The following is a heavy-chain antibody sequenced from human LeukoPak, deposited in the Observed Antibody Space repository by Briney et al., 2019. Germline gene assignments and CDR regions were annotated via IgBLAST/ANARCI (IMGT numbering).Heavy chain of an antibody. D-gene: IGHD3-10*01. CDR2: TSAYNGNT. V-gene: IGHV1-18*01. Sequence: ASVKVSCKASGYTFTSYGISWVRQAPGQGLEWMGWTSAYNGNTNYAQKLQGRVTMTTDTSTSTAYMELRSLRSDDTAVYYCARDASRITMVRGVIGSAFDIWGQGTMVTVSS. CDR1: GYTFTSYG. CDR3: ARDASRITMVRGVIGSAFDI. J-gene: IGHJ3*02.